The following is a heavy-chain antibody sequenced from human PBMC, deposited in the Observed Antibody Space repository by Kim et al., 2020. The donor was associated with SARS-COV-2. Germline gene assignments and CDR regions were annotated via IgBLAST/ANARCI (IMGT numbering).Heavy chain of an antibody. D-gene: IGHD6-19*01. V-gene: IGHV3-21*01. Sequence: GGSLRLSCAASGFTFSSYSMNWVRQAPGKGLEWVSSISSSSSYIYYADSVKGRFTISRDNAKNSLYLQMNSLRAEDTAVYYCARDLAVAGKMGRPYYGMDVWGQGTTVTVSS. CDR1: GFTFSSYS. J-gene: IGHJ6*02. CDR3: ARDLAVAGKMGRPYYGMDV. CDR2: ISSSSSYI.